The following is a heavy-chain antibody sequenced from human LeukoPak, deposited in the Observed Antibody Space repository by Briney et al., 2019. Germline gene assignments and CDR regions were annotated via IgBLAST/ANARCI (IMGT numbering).Heavy chain of an antibody. CDR3: AREHASITIFGVVYFDY. CDR2: ISWNSGSI. Sequence: PGGSLRLSCAASGFTFDDYAMHWVRQAPGKGLEWVSGISWNSGSIGYADSVKGRFTISRDNAKNSLYLQMNSLRAEDTAVYYCAREHASITIFGVVYFDYWGQGTLVTVSS. CDR1: GFTFDDYA. D-gene: IGHD3-3*01. V-gene: IGHV3-9*01. J-gene: IGHJ4*02.